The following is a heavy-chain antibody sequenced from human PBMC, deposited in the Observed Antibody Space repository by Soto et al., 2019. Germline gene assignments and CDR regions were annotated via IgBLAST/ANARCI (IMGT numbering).Heavy chain of an antibody. CDR1: GFTVSSNY. V-gene: IGHV3-53*01. CDR2: IYSGGST. J-gene: IGHJ4*02. Sequence: LRLSCAASGFTVSSNYMGWVRQAPGKGLEWVSVIYSGGSTYYADSVKGRFTISRDNSKNTLYLQMTRLRTEDTAVYYCAKDGQWLDVHFDYWAREPWSPSPQ. CDR3: AKDGQWLDVHFDY. D-gene: IGHD6-19*01.